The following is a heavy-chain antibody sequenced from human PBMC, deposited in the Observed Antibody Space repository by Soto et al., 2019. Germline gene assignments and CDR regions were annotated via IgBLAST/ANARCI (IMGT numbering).Heavy chain of an antibody. J-gene: IGHJ6*02. CDR1: GGTFSSYD. CDR3: AGLRLGTYYYGMDV. V-gene: IGHV1-8*02. D-gene: IGHD7-27*01. Sequence: ASVKVSFKASGGTFSSYDINWVRQATGQGLEWMGWMNPNSGNTGYAQKFQGRVTMTRNTSISTAYMELSSLRSEDTAVYYCAGLRLGTYYYGMDVWGQGTTVTVSS. CDR2: MNPNSGNT.